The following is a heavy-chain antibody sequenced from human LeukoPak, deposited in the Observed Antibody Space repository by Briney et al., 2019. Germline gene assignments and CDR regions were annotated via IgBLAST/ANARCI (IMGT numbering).Heavy chain of an antibody. Sequence: SETLSLTCTASGVSISNYYWNWIRQTPGKGLEWIGYIYYSGTTHYNPSLESRLTISVDTSKNKFSLKLTSVTAADTAVYYCARLGDDILTGYPAAWLDSWGPGTLVTVSS. CDR2: IYYSGTT. J-gene: IGHJ5*01. CDR3: ARLGDDILTGYPAAWLDS. V-gene: IGHV4-59*08. D-gene: IGHD3-9*01. CDR1: GVSISNYY.